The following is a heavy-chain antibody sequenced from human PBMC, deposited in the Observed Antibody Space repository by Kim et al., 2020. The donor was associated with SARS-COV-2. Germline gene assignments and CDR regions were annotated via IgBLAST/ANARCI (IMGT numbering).Heavy chain of an antibody. J-gene: IGHJ3*02. CDR2: INPSGGST. CDR1: GYTFTSYY. V-gene: IGHV1-46*01. CDR3: AREDWSRAIFGVAANDAFDI. D-gene: IGHD3-3*01. Sequence: ASVKVSCKASGYTFTSYYMHWVRQAPGQGLEWMGIINPSGGSTSYAQKFQGRVTMTRDTSTSTVYMELSSLRSEDTAVYYCAREDWSRAIFGVAANDAFDILGQGTMVTVSS.